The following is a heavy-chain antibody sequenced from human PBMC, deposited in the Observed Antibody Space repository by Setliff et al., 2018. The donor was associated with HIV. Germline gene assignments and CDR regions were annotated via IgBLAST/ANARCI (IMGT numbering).Heavy chain of an antibody. CDR2: ISAYNGNT. Sequence: ASVKVSCKASGYTFTSYGISWVRQAPGQGLEWMGWISAYNGNTNYAQKLQGRVTMTTDTSTSTAYMELRSLRSDDTAVYYCAKESGLYSNYKYYYYMDVWGKGTTVTVSS. D-gene: IGHD4-4*01. CDR1: GYTFTSYG. CDR3: AKESGLYSNYKYYYYMDV. V-gene: IGHV1-18*01. J-gene: IGHJ6*03.